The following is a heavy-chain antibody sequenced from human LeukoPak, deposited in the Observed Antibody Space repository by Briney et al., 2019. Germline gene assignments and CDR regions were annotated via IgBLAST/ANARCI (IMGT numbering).Heavy chain of an antibody. CDR2: IYYSGST. V-gene: IGHV4-59*01. CDR1: GGSISSYY. Sequence: SETLSLTCTVSGGSISSYYWSWIRQPPGKGLGWIGYIYYSGSTNYNPSLKSRVTISVDTSKNQFSLKLSSVTAADTAVYYCARENNFYYYYGMDVWGQGTTVTVSS. D-gene: IGHD1-20*01. J-gene: IGHJ6*02. CDR3: ARENNFYYYYGMDV.